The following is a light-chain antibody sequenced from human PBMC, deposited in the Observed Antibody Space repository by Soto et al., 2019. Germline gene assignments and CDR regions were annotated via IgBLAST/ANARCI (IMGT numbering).Light chain of an antibody. J-gene: IGLJ1*01. V-gene: IGLV2-14*02. CDR3: SSYTSSSTSYV. CDR1: SNDVGKYNH. Sequence: QSVLTQPASVSGSPGQSLTISCTGTSNDVGKYNHVSWYQHHAGKAPKLILYDVSQWPSGVSNRFSGSKSGNTASLTISGLQAEDEADYYCSSYTSSSTSYVFGTGTKVTVL. CDR2: DVS.